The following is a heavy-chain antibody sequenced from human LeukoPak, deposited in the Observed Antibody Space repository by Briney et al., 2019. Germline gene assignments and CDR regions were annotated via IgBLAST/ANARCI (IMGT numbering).Heavy chain of an antibody. V-gene: IGHV3-30*04. D-gene: IGHD3-10*01. CDR1: GSTFGSYA. CDR2: ISYDGSNK. J-gene: IGHJ4*02. CDR3: ARDQRSYYGSGSYYRLGY. Sequence: GGSLRLSCAASGSTFGSYATHWVRHAPGKGLGWVAVISYDGSNKYYADSVKGRFTISRDNSKNTLYLQMNRLRAEDTAVYYCARDQRSYYGSGSYYRLGYWGQGTLVTVSS.